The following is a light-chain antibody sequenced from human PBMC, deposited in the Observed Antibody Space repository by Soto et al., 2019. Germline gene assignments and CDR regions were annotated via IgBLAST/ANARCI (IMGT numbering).Light chain of an antibody. CDR3: CSYAGSFVV. V-gene: IGLV2-11*01. Sequence: QSALTQPRSVSGSPGQSVTISCTGTSSDLGGYNYVSWYQQHPGKAPKLMIYDVSKRPSGVPDRFSGSKSGNTASLTISGLQAEDEADYYCCSYAGSFVVFGGGTKLTAL. CDR2: DVS. J-gene: IGLJ2*01. CDR1: SSDLGGYNY.